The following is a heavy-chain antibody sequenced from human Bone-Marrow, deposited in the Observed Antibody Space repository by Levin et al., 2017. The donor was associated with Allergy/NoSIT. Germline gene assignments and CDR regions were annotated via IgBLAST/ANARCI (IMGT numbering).Heavy chain of an antibody. CDR3: ARNYDFWSGFLAGFETGGLDV. CDR1: GFSFSSYA. CDR2: IWFDGSKE. J-gene: IGHJ6*02. Sequence: LSLTCAGSGFSFSSYAMHWVRQAPGKGLEWVAVIWFDGSKEYYADSVKGRFTVSRDNSKNTLYLQMNSLTAEDTAVYFCARNYDFWSGFLAGFETGGLDVWGQGTTVTVSS. D-gene: IGHD3-3*01. V-gene: IGHV3-33*03.